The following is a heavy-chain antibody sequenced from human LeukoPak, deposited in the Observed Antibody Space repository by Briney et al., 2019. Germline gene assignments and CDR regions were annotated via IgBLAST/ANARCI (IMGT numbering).Heavy chain of an antibody. J-gene: IGHJ4*02. V-gene: IGHV3-20*04. Sequence: GTSLRLSCSASGFGFGDHGMSWVRQVPGKGLEWVSGINWSGGSTGYADPVRGRFTISRDNAKNSLYLQMDSLTAEDTALYYCARAPITSPFYFDHWGQGTLVTVSS. D-gene: IGHD2-2*01. CDR2: INWSGGST. CDR1: GFGFGDHG. CDR3: ARAPITSPFYFDH.